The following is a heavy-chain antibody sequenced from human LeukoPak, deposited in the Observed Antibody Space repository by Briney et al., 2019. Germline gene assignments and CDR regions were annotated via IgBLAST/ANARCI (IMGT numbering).Heavy chain of an antibody. Sequence: GGSLRLSCAASGFTFSSYWMSWVRQAPGKGLEWVANIKQDGSEKYYVDSVKGRFTISRDNAKNSLYLQMNSLRAEDTAVYYCARDPTRSPHAWFDPWGQGTLVTVSS. CDR3: ARDPTRSPHAWFDP. CDR1: GFTFSSYW. D-gene: IGHD2-15*01. CDR2: IKQDGSEK. V-gene: IGHV3-7*01. J-gene: IGHJ5*02.